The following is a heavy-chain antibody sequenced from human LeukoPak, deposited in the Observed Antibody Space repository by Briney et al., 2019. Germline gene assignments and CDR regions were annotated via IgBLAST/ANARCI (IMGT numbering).Heavy chain of an antibody. Sequence: GGSLRLSCAASGFTFSSYAMRWVRQTPGKGLEWVSGISGSGGGAYYADSVQGRFTISRDNSKNTLYLQLDSLRAEDTAVFYCAKDRQITSSWNYFDYWGQGTLVTVSS. CDR2: ISGSGGGA. CDR1: GFTFSSYA. CDR3: AKDRQITSSWNYFDY. D-gene: IGHD6-13*01. V-gene: IGHV3-23*01. J-gene: IGHJ4*02.